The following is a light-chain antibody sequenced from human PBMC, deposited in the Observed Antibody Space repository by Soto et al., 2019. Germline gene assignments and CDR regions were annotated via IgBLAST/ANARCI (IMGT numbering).Light chain of an antibody. CDR2: KAS. Sequence: DIQMTQSPSTLSASVGDRVTITCRPSQRIISWLAWYQQKPGKAPKLLIYKASSLESGVPSRFSGSESGTEFTLTISSLQPDDFATYYCQQYNSYSPYTFGQGTKLEIK. J-gene: IGKJ2*01. CDR3: QQYNSYSPYT. V-gene: IGKV1-5*03. CDR1: QRIISW.